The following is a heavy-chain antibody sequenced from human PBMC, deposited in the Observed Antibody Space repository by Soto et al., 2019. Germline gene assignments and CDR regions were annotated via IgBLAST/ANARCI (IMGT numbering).Heavy chain of an antibody. CDR2: IYYSGST. J-gene: IGHJ4*02. D-gene: IGHD3-16*01. V-gene: IGHV4-59*01. CDR3: ARRYGGNFDY. CDR1: CGFISTSY. Sequence: PSQTLSRTYIISCGFISTSYWSRIRQPPGKGLEWIGYIYYSGSTNYNPSLKSRVTISVDTSKNQFSLKLSSVTAADTAVYYCARRYGGNFDYWGQGTLVTVSS.